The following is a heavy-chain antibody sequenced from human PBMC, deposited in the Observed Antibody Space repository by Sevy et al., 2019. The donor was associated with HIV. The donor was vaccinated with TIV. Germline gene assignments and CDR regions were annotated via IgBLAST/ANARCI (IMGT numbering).Heavy chain of an antibody. CDR1: GFTFSNYP. Sequence: GGSLRLSCAASGFTFSNYPMYWVRQAPGKGLEWVATISYDGNNKYYADSEKGRFTISRDNSKNTLYLQMNTVRAEDTALYYCARDAAEGPYGDTFFSNWFDAWGQGTLVTVSS. CDR3: ARDAAEGPYGDTFFSNWFDA. CDR2: ISYDGNNK. V-gene: IGHV3-30*04. J-gene: IGHJ5*02. D-gene: IGHD2-21*01.